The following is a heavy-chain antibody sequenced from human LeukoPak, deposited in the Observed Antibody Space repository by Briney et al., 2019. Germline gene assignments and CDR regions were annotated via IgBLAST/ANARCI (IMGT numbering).Heavy chain of an antibody. Sequence: PSETLSLTCTVSGGSISSNSYFWGWLRQAPGKGLEWVANIKQDGSEKYYVDSVKGRFTISRDNAKNSLYLQRNSLGAEDTAVHYCAKESLWFGSLPFDYWGQGTLVTVS. CDR3: AKESLWFGSLPFDY. D-gene: IGHD3-10*01. CDR1: GGSISSNSYF. CDR2: IKQDGSEK. J-gene: IGHJ4*02. V-gene: IGHV3-7*03.